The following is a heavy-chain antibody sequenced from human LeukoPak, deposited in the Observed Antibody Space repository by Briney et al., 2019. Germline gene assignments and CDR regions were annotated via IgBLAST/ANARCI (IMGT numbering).Heavy chain of an antibody. CDR3: ARLHYYDSSGYYYYYYGMDV. J-gene: IGHJ6*02. V-gene: IGHV4-39*01. CDR2: IYYSGST. Sequence: SETLSLTCTVSGGSISSSSYYWGWIRQPPGKGLEWIGSIYYSGSTLYNPSLTSRVTISVDTSKNQFSLRLNSVTAADSAVYYCARLHYYDSSGYYYYYYGMDVWGQGTTVTVSS. CDR1: GGSISSSSYY. D-gene: IGHD3-22*01.